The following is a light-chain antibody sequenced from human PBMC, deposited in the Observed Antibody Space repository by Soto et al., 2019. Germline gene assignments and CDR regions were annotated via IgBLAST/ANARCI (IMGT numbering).Light chain of an antibody. J-gene: IGKJ3*01. CDR3: QQYGNSRFT. CDR1: QTITNNY. CDR2: GAS. Sequence: EIVLTQSPGTLSLSPGERATLFCRASQTITNNYLAWYQQKPGQAPRLLVYGASSIATGIPDRFSGSGSGTDFTLTISRLEPEDFAVYYCQQYGNSRFTFGPGTKVDIK. V-gene: IGKV3-20*01.